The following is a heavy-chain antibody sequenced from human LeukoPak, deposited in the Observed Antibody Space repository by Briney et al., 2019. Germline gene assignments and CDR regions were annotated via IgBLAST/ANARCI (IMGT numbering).Heavy chain of an antibody. CDR2: INHSGST. D-gene: IGHD3-10*01. CDR1: GGSFSGYY. CDR3: ARRGARLLWFGESKPGAYDY. J-gene: IGHJ4*02. Sequence: SETLSLTCAVYGGSFSGYYWSWIRQPPGKGLEWIGEINHSGSTNYNPSLKSRVTISVDTSKNQFSLKLNSVTAADTAVYYCARRGARLLWFGESKPGAYDYWGQGTLVTVSS. V-gene: IGHV4-34*01.